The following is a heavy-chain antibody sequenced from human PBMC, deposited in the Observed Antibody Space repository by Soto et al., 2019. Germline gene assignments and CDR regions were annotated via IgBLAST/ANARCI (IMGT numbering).Heavy chain of an antibody. CDR1: GGSVSSSSYS. Sequence: GTPSETLSLTCTVSGGSVSSSSYSWGWIRQSPGKGLEWIGTIYSSENTYYNPSLLSRVTISVDTSKNEFSLRLSSVTAADTAVYYCARLNGYCISTNCHGYYGMDVWGQGTTVTVSS. J-gene: IGHJ6*02. V-gene: IGHV4-39*01. D-gene: IGHD2-2*03. CDR3: ARLNGYCISTNCHGYYGMDV. CDR2: IYSSENT.